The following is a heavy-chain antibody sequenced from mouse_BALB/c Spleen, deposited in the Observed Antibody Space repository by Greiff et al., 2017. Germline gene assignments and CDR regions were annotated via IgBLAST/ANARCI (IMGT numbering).Heavy chain of an antibody. CDR3: VRDGYYEMDY. Sequence: QVQLKESGPGLVAPSQSLSITCTVSGFSLTSYDISWIRQPPGKGLEWLGVIWTGGGTNYNSAFMSRLSISKDNSKSQVFLKMNSLQTDDTAIYYCVRDGYYEMDYWGQGTSVTVSS. CDR2: IWTGGGT. V-gene: IGHV2-9-2*01. J-gene: IGHJ4*01. CDR1: GFSLTSYD.